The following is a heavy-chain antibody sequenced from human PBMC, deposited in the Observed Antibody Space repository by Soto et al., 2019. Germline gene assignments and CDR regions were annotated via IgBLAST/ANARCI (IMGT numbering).Heavy chain of an antibody. CDR2: IFSNDEK. V-gene: IGHV2-26*01. J-gene: IGHJ6*03. CDR1: GFSLSNAIMC. CDR3: ARIRSDIVVVPAAVYYYYYMDV. D-gene: IGHD2-2*01. Sequence: QVTLKESGPVLVKPTETLTLTCTVSGFSLSNAIMCVSCILQPPGKALEWLAHIFSNDEKSYSTSLKSRLTIYMENSKSQVVLTMTNMDPVDTATYYCARIRSDIVVVPAAVYYYYYMDVWGKGNTVTVSS.